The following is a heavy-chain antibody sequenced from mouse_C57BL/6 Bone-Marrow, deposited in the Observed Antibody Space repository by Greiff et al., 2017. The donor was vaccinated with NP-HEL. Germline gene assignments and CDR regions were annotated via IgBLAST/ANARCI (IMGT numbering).Heavy chain of an antibody. CDR3: ARKGQLRLQNYLDY. V-gene: IGHV3-6*01. CDR2: LSYDGSN. J-gene: IGHJ2*01. CDR1: GYSITSGYY. D-gene: IGHD3-2*02. Sequence: EVQLMESGPGLVKPSQSLSLTCSVTGYSITSGYYRNWIRQFPGNKLEWMGYLSYDGSNNYNPSLKNRISITRDTSKNQFFLKLNSVTTEDTATYYCARKGQLRLQNYLDYGGQGTTLTVSS.